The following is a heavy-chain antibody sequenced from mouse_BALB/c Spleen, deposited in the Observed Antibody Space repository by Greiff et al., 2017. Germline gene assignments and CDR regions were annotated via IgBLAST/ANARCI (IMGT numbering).Heavy chain of an antibody. CDR2: ISYDGSN. V-gene: IGHV3-6*02. CDR3: ARKDYYYGSSLFAY. Sequence: EVQLQESGPGLVKPSQSLSLTCSVTGYSITSGYYWNWIRQFPGNKLEWMGYISYDGSNNYNPSLKNRISITRDTSKNQFFLKLNSVTTEDTATYYCARKDYYYGSSLFAYWGQGTLVTVSA. D-gene: IGHD1-1*01. CDR1: GYSITSGYY. J-gene: IGHJ3*01.